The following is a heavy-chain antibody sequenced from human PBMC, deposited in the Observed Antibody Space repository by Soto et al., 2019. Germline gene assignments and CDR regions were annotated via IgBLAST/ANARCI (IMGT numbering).Heavy chain of an antibody. D-gene: IGHD6-19*01. CDR1: GYMFNSYG. Sequence: QVQLVQSGGEVMEPGASVKVSCKASGYMFNSYGMSWLRQAPGQGLEWLGWISGYNGKTNYAQKFQGRITMTTETSTTTVYMDLKSLRSDDTAVYYCARDETYTSGWYFEVWGQGTLVTVPS. CDR3: ARDETYTSGWYFEV. J-gene: IGHJ4*02. V-gene: IGHV1-18*01. CDR2: ISGYNGKT.